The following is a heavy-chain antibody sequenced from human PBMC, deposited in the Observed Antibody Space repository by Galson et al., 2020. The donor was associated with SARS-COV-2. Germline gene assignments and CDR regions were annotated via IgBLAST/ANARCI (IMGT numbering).Heavy chain of an antibody. CDR2: IRNDGRDK. V-gene: IGHV3-30*02. CDR1: GFTFSRNG. CDR3: SRDYGSVSYAVEI. J-gene: IGHJ3*02. Sequence: GGSLRLSCAASGFTFSRNGMHWVRQAPGKGLEWVAFIRNDGRDKYFADSVKGRFTMSRDNSKNTLYLQINTLIPEDTAVYYCSRDYGSVSYAVEIWGQVTMLTVFS. D-gene: IGHD3-10*01.